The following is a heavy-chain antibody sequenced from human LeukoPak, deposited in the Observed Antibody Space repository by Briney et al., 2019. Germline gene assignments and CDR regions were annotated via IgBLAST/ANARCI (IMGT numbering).Heavy chain of an antibody. V-gene: IGHV1-69*04. CDR2: IIPILGIA. D-gene: IGHD3-10*01. CDR1: GGTFSSYA. J-gene: IGHJ4*02. Sequence: ASVKVSCKASGGTFSSYAISWVRQAPGQGLEWMGRIIPILGIANYAQKFQGRVTITADKSTSTAYMELSSLRSEDTAVYYCARGPMQKVQGVILTPPFDYWGQGTLVTVSS. CDR3: ARGPMQKVQGVILTPPFDY.